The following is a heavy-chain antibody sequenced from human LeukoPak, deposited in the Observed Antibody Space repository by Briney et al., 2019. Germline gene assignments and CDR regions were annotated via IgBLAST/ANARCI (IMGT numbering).Heavy chain of an antibody. CDR3: AGLRRTTVTTYNYYHYMDV. Sequence: SETLSLTCTVSGGSISSTSYLWGWLRQPPGRGLEWIGNVYIGGNTYYNPSLRYRVTVSLDSSRNKFSLQLSSVTAADTATYYCAGLRRTTVTTYNYYHYMDVWGKGTTVTVSS. V-gene: IGHV4-39*01. CDR2: VYIGGNT. D-gene: IGHD4-11*01. CDR1: GGSISSTSYL. J-gene: IGHJ6*03.